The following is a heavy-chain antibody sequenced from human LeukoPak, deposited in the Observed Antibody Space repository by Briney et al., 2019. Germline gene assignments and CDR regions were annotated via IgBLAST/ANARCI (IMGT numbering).Heavy chain of an antibody. J-gene: IGHJ3*02. D-gene: IGHD3-22*01. CDR1: GYTFTSYY. CDR3: AKDLRGHDSSIGTFDI. Sequence: ASVKVSCKASGYTFTSYYMHWVRQAPGQGLEWMGIINPSGGSTSYAQKFQGRVTMTRDMSTSTVYMELSSLRAEDTAVYYCAKDLRGHDSSIGTFDIWGQGTMVTVSS. V-gene: IGHV1-46*01. CDR2: INPSGGST.